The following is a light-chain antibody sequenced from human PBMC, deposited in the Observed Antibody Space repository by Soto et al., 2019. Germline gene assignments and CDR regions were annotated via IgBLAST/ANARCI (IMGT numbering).Light chain of an antibody. CDR2: ASS. CDR3: QQSYTTPWM. V-gene: IGKV1-39*01. CDR1: QSISSF. Sequence: DIHMTQSPSSLSASVGDRVTITCRATQSISSFLAWYQQRPGKAPNLLIYASSTLRYGVPSRFRGSESGTESTLTTSRLRPADFATYICQQSYTTPWMFGQGTKVELK. J-gene: IGKJ1*01.